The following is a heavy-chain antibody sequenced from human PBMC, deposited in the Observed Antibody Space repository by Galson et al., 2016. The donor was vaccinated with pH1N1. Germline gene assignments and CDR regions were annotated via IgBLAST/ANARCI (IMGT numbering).Heavy chain of an antibody. CDR2: INEDGSVK. D-gene: IGHD6-13*01. Sequence: SLRLSCAVSGFTFSDYWMNWVRQAPGKGLEWMANINEDGSVKNYGDSVRGRFTISRDNAKNSPYPQLNSLRAEDTAVYYCVGAIAEARGLAFNTWGQGTMVTVSS. V-gene: IGHV3-7*01. CDR3: VGAIAEARGLAFNT. J-gene: IGHJ3*02. CDR1: GFTFSDYW.